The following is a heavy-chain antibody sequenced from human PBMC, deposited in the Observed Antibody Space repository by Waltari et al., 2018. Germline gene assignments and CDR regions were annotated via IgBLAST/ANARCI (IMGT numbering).Heavy chain of an antibody. Sequence: EVQLRQSGAELRKPGTPVKISCKASGYTFSDYDIHWVQQAPGTGLQGVGLVDPEDGQEIYAEKFHARVTITADTSNDTAYLQLSSLTSEDTAVFYCATALGDNTSASRPFHLWGQGTLVTVSS. V-gene: IGHV1-69-2*01. D-gene: IGHD3-10*01. J-gene: IGHJ4*02. CDR2: VDPEDGQE. CDR1: GYTFSDYD. CDR3: ATALGDNTSASRPFHL.